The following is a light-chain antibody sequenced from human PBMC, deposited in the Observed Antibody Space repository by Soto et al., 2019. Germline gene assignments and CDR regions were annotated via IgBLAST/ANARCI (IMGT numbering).Light chain of an antibody. CDR3: VSFAGGPYV. CDR1: SSDVGGYIF. V-gene: IGLV2-8*01. Sequence: QSVLTQPPSASGSPGQSVTISCTGTSSDVGGYIFVSWYQQHPGKVPKLIIYDVNKRPSGVPDRFSGSKYGNTASLTVSGLQAEDEGDYHCVSFAGGPYVSGTGTKVTVL. J-gene: IGLJ1*01. CDR2: DVN.